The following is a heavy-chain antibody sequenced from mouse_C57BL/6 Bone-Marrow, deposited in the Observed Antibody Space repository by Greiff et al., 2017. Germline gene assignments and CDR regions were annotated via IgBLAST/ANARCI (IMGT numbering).Heavy chain of an antibody. Sequence: QVQLQQSGAELVKPGASVKISCKASGYAFSSYWMNWVKPRPGKGLEWIGQIYPGDGDTNYNGKFKGKATLTADKSYSKAYMQLSRLTSEYSAVYFCARARHYDYDVRYFDYWGQGTTLTVSS. CDR2: IYPGDGDT. CDR1: GYAFSSYW. J-gene: IGHJ2*01. CDR3: ARARHYDYDVRYFDY. V-gene: IGHV1-80*01. D-gene: IGHD2-4*01.